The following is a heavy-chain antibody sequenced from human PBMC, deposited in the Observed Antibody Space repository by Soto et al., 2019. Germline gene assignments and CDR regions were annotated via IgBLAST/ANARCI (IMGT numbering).Heavy chain of an antibody. CDR3: ARDNYPVVVPGAPEVGALDI. CDR1: GGTFRTYS. D-gene: IGHD2-2*01. Sequence: QVQLVQSGAEVKKPGSSVKISCKVSGGTFRTYSISWVRQAPGQGLEWMGRIIPILDIANYAQKFQGKVMISADKSTSTAYMDLSSLRSEDTAVFYCARDNYPVVVPGAPEVGALDIWGHGTMVTVSS. CDR2: IIPILDIA. V-gene: IGHV1-69*08. J-gene: IGHJ3*02.